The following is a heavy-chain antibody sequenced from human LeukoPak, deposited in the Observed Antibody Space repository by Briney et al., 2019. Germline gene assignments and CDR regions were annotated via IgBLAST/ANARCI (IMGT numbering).Heavy chain of an antibody. Sequence: GGSLRLSCAASGFTVSNYSMTWVRQAPGKGLEWVSSISSSSSYIYYADSVKGRFTISRDNAKNSLYLQMNSLRAEDTAVYYCARVGSMGMVRGNLVDPWGQGTLVTVSS. CDR1: GFTVSNYS. D-gene: IGHD3-10*01. J-gene: IGHJ5*02. CDR3: ARVGSMGMVRGNLVDP. CDR2: ISSSSSYI. V-gene: IGHV3-21*01.